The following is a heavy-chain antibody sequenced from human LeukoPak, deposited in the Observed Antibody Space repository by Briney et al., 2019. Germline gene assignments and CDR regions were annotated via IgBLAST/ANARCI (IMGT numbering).Heavy chain of an antibody. J-gene: IGHJ4*02. V-gene: IGHV1-2*02. D-gene: IGHD3-22*01. CDR2: INPNSGDT. CDR1: GYTFNAYY. CDR3: ARDPPTYYYDSSGYYS. Sequence: ASVKVSCKASGYTFNAYYIHWVRQAPRQGLEWMEWINPNSGDTNYAQRFQGRVTMTRDSSITTVYMDLSRLTSDDTAVYYCARDPPTYYYDSSGYYSWGQGTLVTVSS.